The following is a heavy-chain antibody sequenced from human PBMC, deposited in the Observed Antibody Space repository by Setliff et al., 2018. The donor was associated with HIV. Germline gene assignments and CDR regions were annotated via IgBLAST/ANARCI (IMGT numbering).Heavy chain of an antibody. CDR3: ARLSVVTATRIYYFDY. Sequence: GESLKISCKGSGYSFTNYWIGWVRQMPGKGLEWMGIIYPGDSDTRYSPSFQGQVTISADKSISTAYPQWSSLKASGTAMYYCARLSVVTATRIYYFDYWGQGTLVTVSS. J-gene: IGHJ4*02. CDR1: GYSFTNYW. D-gene: IGHD2-21*02. CDR2: IYPGDSDT. V-gene: IGHV5-51*01.